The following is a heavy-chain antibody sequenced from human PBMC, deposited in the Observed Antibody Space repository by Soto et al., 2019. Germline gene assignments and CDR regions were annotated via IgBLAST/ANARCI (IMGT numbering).Heavy chain of an antibody. J-gene: IGHJ3*02. Sequence: VGSLRLSCAASGFTFSSYWMSWVRQAPGKGLEWVANIKQDGSEKYYADSVKGRFTISRDNAKNSLYLQMNSLRAEDTAVYYCARAGRGCSSTSCHDASDIWGQGTMVTVS. D-gene: IGHD2-2*01. CDR3: ARAGRGCSSTSCHDASDI. CDR1: GFTFSSYW. V-gene: IGHV3-7*03. CDR2: IKQDGSEK.